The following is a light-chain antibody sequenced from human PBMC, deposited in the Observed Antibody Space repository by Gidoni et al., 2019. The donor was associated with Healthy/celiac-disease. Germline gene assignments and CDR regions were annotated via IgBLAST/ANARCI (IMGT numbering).Light chain of an antibody. Sequence: SSELTQDPAVSVALGPTVRITCQGDSLRSYYASWYQQKPGQAPVLVIYVKNNRPSGIPDRFSGSSSGNTASLTITGAQAEDEADYYCNSRDSSGNHLVFGGGTKLTVL. CDR1: SLRSYY. CDR3: NSRDSSGNHLV. J-gene: IGLJ2*01. V-gene: IGLV3-19*01. CDR2: VKN.